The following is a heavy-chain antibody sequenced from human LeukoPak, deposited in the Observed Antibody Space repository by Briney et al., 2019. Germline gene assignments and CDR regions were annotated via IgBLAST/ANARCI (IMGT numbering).Heavy chain of an antibody. CDR3: ARDWYDFWSGYYTLRGGFDY. CDR2: ISSSSSYI. CDR1: GFTLSSYS. V-gene: IGHV3-21*01. D-gene: IGHD3-3*01. J-gene: IGHJ4*02. Sequence: GGSLRLSCAASGFTLSSYSMNWVRQAPGKGLEWVSSISSSSSYIYYADSVKGRFTISRDNAKNSLYLQMNSLRAEDTAVYYCARDWYDFWSGYYTLRGGFDYWGQGTLVTVSS.